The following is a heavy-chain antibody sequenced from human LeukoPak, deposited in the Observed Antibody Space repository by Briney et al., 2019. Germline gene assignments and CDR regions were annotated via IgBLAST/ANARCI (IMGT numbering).Heavy chain of an antibody. CDR1: GFTLSSYG. J-gene: IGHJ4*02. Sequence: GGSLRLSCAASGFTLSSYGMHWVRQAPGKGLEWVAVISYDGSNKYYADSVKGRFTISRDSSKNTLYLQMNSLRAEDTAVYYCAKDLIYWGQGTLVTVSS. V-gene: IGHV3-30*18. CDR2: ISYDGSNK. CDR3: AKDLIY. D-gene: IGHD3-16*01.